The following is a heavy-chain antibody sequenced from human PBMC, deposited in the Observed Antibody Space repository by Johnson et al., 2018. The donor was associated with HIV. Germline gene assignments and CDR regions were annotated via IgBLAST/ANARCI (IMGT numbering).Heavy chain of an antibody. CDR3: ARVGGLYCSSTSCYKGDAFDI. CDR1: GFTFDDYA. Sequence: VQLEESGGGLVQPGRSLRLSCAASGFTFDDYAMHWVRQAPGKGLEWVSGISWNSGSIGYADSVKGRFTISRDNAKNSLYLQMNSLRAEDTAVYYCARVGGLYCSSTSCYKGDAFDIWGQGTTVTVSS. J-gene: IGHJ3*02. D-gene: IGHD2-2*02. V-gene: IGHV3-9*01. CDR2: ISWNSGSI.